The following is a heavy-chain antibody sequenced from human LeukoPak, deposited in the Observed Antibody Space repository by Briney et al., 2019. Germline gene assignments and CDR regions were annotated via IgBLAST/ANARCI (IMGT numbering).Heavy chain of an antibody. D-gene: IGHD3-10*01. Sequence: PSETLSLTCTVSGGSISSYYWSWLRQPPGKGLEWIGFIYYSGSTHYKSSLKSRVTIPVDTSKNQFSLRLTSVTAADTAVYYCARVMVRGVSFFDYWGQGTLVTVSS. CDR1: GGSISSYY. CDR3: ARVMVRGVSFFDY. J-gene: IGHJ4*02. V-gene: IGHV4-59*08. CDR2: IYYSGST.